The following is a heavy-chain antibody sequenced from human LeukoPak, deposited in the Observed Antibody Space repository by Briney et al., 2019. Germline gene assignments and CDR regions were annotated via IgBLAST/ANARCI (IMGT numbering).Heavy chain of an antibody. CDR1: GFAFSGDA. CDR2: IDISGDRR. J-gene: IGHJ3*01. CDR3: TKDVSNFIGASDA. D-gene: IGHD2-8*01. Sequence: PGGSLRLSCAASGFAFSGDAMTWVRQTPGKGLEWVSTIDISGDRRNYADSVKGRFTISRDNSRNTLYLQVNSLRVEDTAIYYCTKDVSNFIGASDAWGQGTMVTVSS. V-gene: IGHV3-23*01.